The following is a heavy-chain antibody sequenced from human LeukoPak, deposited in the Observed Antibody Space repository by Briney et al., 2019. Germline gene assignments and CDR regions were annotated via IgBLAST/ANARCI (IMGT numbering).Heavy chain of an antibody. Sequence: ASVTVSCKASGYTFTSYGISWVRQAAGQGLEWMGWISAYNGNTNYAQKFQGRVTMTTDTSTSTAYTELRSLRSDDTAVYYCARDLESSGWYWFDPWGQGTLVTVSS. D-gene: IGHD6-19*01. CDR1: GYTFTSYG. CDR3: ARDLESSGWYWFDP. J-gene: IGHJ5*02. CDR2: ISAYNGNT. V-gene: IGHV1-18*01.